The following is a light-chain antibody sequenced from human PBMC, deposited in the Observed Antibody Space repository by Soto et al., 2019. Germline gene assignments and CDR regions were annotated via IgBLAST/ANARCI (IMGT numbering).Light chain of an antibody. J-gene: IGKJ2*01. CDR2: AAS. CDR1: QSINRD. CDR3: QQSYRTPYT. Sequence: DIQVTQSPSSLSASVGDIVTVTCRASQSINRDLNWYKQKPGKAPKLLINAASSLQSGVPSRFSGSGSGTDFTLTISSLQPEDFATYYCQQSYRTPYTFGQGTKLEIK. V-gene: IGKV1-39*01.